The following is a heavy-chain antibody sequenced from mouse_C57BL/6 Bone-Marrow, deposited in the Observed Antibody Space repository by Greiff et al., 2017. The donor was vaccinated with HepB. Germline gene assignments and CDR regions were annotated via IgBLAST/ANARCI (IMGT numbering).Heavy chain of an antibody. CDR2: IDPENGDT. V-gene: IGHV14-4*01. CDR1: GFNIKDDY. CDR3: TTFYDYYFDY. J-gene: IGHJ2*01. Sequence: VQLQQSGAELVRPGASVKLSCTASGFNIKDDYMHWVKQRPEQGLEWIGWIDPENGDTEYASKFQGKATIPADTSSNTAYLQLSSLTSEDTAVYYCTTFYDYYFDYWGQGTTLTVSS. D-gene: IGHD2-4*01.